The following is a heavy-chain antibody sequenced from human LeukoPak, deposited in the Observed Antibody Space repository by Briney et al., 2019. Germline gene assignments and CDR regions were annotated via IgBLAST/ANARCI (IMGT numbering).Heavy chain of an antibody. CDR2: VSSRGAT. Sequence: SETLSLTCTVSGASISNDYWNWIRQSPEKGLEWIGYVSSRGATNYNPSLRSRVTISGDTSKNQFSLRLTSVSAADTVMYFCARDEGNYYGMAFDFWGQGILVTVSS. CDR3: ARDEGNYYGMAFDF. V-gene: IGHV4-59*01. J-gene: IGHJ4*02. D-gene: IGHD3-10*01. CDR1: GASISNDY.